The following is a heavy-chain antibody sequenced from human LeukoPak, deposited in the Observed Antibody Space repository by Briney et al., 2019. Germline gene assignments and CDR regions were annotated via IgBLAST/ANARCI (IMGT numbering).Heavy chain of an antibody. D-gene: IGHD3-16*02. V-gene: IGHV4-39*01. CDR2: IYYSGST. CDR1: GGSISSSSYY. J-gene: IGHJ4*02. CDR3: ARRHPSYYFDY. Sequence: SETLSLTCTVSGGSISSSSYYWGWIRQPPGKGLEWIGSIYYSGSTYYNPSLKSRVTISVDTSKNQFSLKLSSVTAADTAAYYCARRHPSYYFDYWGQGTLVTVSS.